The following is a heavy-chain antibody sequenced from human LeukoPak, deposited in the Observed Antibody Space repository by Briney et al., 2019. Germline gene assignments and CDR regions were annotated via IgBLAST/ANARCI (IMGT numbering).Heavy chain of an antibody. CDR3: ARGDVDTAMVTPDY. CDR1: GYTFTSYA. V-gene: IGHV1-2*02. Sequence: ASVKVSCKASGYTFTSYAIHWVRQAPGQGLEWMGWITPSGGTNCPQKFQGRVTMTRDTSISTAYMELSRLRFDDTAVYYCARGDVDTAMVTPDYWGQGTLVTVSS. D-gene: IGHD5-18*01. J-gene: IGHJ4*02. CDR2: ITPSGGT.